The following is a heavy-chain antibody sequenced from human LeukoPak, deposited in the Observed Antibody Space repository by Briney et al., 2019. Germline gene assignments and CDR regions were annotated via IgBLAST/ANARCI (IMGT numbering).Heavy chain of an antibody. Sequence: GGSLRLSCAASGFNFRDFSMHWVRQVPGQGLEWVSLVSGDGDTTHYADSLKGRFTISRDNNKNSVFLHMNSLRIEDTAFYYCAKGNSSLSYNFDYWGQGTLVTVSS. J-gene: IGHJ4*02. CDR2: VSGDGDTT. CDR1: GFNFRDFS. V-gene: IGHV3-43*02. D-gene: IGHD3-22*01. CDR3: AKGNSSLSYNFDY.